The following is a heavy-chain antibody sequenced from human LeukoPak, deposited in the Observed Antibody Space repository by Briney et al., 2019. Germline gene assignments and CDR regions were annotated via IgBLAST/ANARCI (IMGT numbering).Heavy chain of an antibody. CDR1: GYTFTDYY. Sequence: ASVKVSCKASGYTFTDYYIHWVRQAPGQGLEWMGIINPSGGSTSYAQKFQGRVTMTRDTSTSTAYMELSSLRSEDTAVYYSARVACSGGSCYFRGRDNPNWFDPWGQGTLVTVSS. CDR2: INPSGGST. CDR3: ARVACSGGSCYFRGRDNPNWFDP. V-gene: IGHV1-46*01. D-gene: IGHD2-15*01. J-gene: IGHJ5*02.